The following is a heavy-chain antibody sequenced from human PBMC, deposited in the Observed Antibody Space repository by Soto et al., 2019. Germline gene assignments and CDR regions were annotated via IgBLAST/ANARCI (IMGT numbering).Heavy chain of an antibody. CDR3: ARIGVSSGHESPDFDS. D-gene: IGHD3-16*01. CDR1: GYTFTSYG. J-gene: IGHJ4*02. Sequence: ASVKVSCKASGYTFTSYGISWVRQAPGQGLEWMGWISAYNGNTNYAADLQGRVTMTTDTSTSTAYMELRGLRSDDTAVYYCARIGVSSGHESPDFDSWGQGTPVTVSS. CDR2: ISAYNGNT. V-gene: IGHV1-18*01.